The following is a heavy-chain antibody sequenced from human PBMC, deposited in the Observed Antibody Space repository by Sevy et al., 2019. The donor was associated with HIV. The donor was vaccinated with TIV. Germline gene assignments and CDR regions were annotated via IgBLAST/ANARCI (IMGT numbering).Heavy chain of an antibody. CDR3: TRVRYNYGSHYFDY. J-gene: IGHJ4*02. CDR1: EISFSDYY. CDR2: ISSGGSII. D-gene: IGHD1-1*01. V-gene: IGHV3-11*01. Sequence: GGSLRLSCAASEISFSDYYMSWIRQTPGKGLEWISYISSGGSIIYYADSVKGRFTISRDNAKNSLYLQMNSLRAEDTAVYYCTRVRYNYGSHYFDYWGQGTLVTVSS.